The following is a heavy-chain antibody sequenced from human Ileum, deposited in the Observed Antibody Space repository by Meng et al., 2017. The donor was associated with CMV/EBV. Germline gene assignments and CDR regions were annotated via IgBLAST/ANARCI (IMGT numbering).Heavy chain of an antibody. CDR3: ARGSYCSSTSCRNWFDP. CDR1: GYTFTSYG. CDR2: ISAYNGNT. V-gene: IGHV1-18*01. J-gene: IGHJ5*02. Sequence: ASVKVSCKASGYTFTSYGISWVRQAPGQGLEWMGWISAYNGNTNYAQKLQGRVTMTTDTSTSTAYMELRSLRSEDTAVYYCARGSYCSSTSCRNWFDPWGQGTLVTVSS. D-gene: IGHD2-2*01.